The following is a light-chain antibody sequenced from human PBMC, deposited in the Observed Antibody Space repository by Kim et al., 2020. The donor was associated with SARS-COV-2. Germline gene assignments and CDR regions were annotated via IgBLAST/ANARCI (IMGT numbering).Light chain of an antibody. V-gene: IGKV3D-20*01. CDR1: QSVTNNY. CDR3: QQYGRAPRT. Sequence: VLTQSPATLSLSPGERATLSCGASQSVTNNYLAWYQQKPGLAPRLLIYDSSTRATDIPDRFSGGGSGTDFTLTIDRLEPEDFAVYFCQQYGRAPRTFGQGTKVDIK. CDR2: DSS. J-gene: IGKJ1*01.